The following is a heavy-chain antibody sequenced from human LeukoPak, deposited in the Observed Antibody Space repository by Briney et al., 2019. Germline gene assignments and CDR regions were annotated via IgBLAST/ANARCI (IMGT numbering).Heavy chain of an antibody. J-gene: IGHJ4*02. Sequence: GGSLRLSCTASGFTFSGSAMPWVRQASGKGLEWVGRIRSKANSYATAYAASVKGRFTISRDDSKNTAYLQMNSLKTKDTAVYYFTSPHGGGDYWGQGTLVTVYS. CDR3: TSPHGGGDY. V-gene: IGHV3-73*01. CDR2: IRSKANSYAT. D-gene: IGHD3-10*01. CDR1: GFTFSGSA.